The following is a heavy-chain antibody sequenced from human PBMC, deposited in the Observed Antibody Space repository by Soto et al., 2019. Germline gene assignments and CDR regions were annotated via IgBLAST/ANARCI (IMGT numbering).Heavy chain of an antibody. D-gene: IGHD4-17*01. J-gene: IGHJ6*02. CDR1: GGSINYSY. CDR3: AGVNYGDYYYGMDV. V-gene: IGHV4-59*01. Sequence: SETLSLTCTVSGGSINYSYWTWIRQPPGKGLEWIGYISYTGSANYNASLKSRLTISVDTSKNQFSLKLSSVTAADTALYYCAGVNYGDYYYGMDVWGQGTTVTVSS. CDR2: ISYTGSA.